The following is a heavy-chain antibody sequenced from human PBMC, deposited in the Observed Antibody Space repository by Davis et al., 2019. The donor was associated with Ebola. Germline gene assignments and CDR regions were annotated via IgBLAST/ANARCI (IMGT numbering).Heavy chain of an antibody. CDR3: ARGGGILLSGGKGWFDP. CDR1: GYTFTSYG. V-gene: IGHV1-18*01. CDR2: ISAYNGNT. J-gene: IGHJ5*02. Sequence: ASVKVSCKASGYTFTSYGISWVRQAPGQGLEWMGWISAYNGNTNYAQKLQGRVTMTTYTSTSTAYMEQRSLRSDDTAVYYCARGGGILLSGGKGWFDPWGQGTLVTVSS. D-gene: IGHD3-16*01.